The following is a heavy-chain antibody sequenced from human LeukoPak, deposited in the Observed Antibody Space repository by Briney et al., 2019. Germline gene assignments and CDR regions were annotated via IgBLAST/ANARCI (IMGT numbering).Heavy chain of an antibody. D-gene: IGHD4/OR15-4a*01. CDR2: INAGNGNT. CDR3: ARDYTPNNYYYYMDV. CDR1: GYTFTSYA. Sequence: GASVKVSCKASGYTFTSYAMHWVRQAPGQRLEWMGWINAGNGNTKYSQEFQGRVTMTRNTSISTAYMELSSLRSEDTAVYYCARDYTPNNYYYYMDVWGKGTTVTISS. V-gene: IGHV1-3*03. J-gene: IGHJ6*03.